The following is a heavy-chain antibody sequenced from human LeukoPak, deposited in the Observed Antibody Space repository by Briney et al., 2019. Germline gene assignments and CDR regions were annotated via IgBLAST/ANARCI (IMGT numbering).Heavy chain of an antibody. Sequence: GGSLRLSCAASGFTFSSYAMHWVRQAPGKGLEWVAVISYDGSNKYYADSVKGRFTISRDNSKNTLYLQMNSLRAEDTAVYYCAKRSGDYAPLDYWGQGTLVTVSS. CDR3: AKRSGDYAPLDY. V-gene: IGHV3-30-3*02. CDR1: GFTFSSYA. D-gene: IGHD4-17*01. J-gene: IGHJ4*02. CDR2: ISYDGSNK.